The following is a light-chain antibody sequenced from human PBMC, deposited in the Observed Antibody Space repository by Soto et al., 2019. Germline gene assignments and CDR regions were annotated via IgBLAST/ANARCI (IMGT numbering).Light chain of an antibody. J-gene: IGKJ1*01. CDR2: DAS. Sequence: DIQMTQSPSTLSASVGDRVTITCRASQSISSWLAWYQQKPVKAPNLLIYDASSLESGVPSRFSGSGSGTEFTLTISSLQPDDFATYYCQQYNSYGTFGQGTKVEIK. CDR3: QQYNSYGT. V-gene: IGKV1-5*01. CDR1: QSISSW.